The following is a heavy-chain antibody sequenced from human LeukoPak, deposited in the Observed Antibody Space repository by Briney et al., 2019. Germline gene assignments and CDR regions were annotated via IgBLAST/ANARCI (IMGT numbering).Heavy chain of an antibody. D-gene: IGHD3-22*01. CDR1: GGSISSGDYY. J-gene: IGHJ4*02. V-gene: IGHV4-30-4*01. CDR2: IYYSGST. Sequence: SETLSLTCTVSGGSISSGDYYWSWIRQPPGKGLEWIGYIYYSGSTYYNPSLKSRVTISVDTSKNQFSLKLSSVTAADTAVYYCARSGRNHSSGYYCFDYWGQGTLVTVSS. CDR3: ARSGRNHSSGYYCFDY.